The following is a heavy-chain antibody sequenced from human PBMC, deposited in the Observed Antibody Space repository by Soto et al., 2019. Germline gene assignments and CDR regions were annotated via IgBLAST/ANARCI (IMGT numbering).Heavy chain of an antibody. Sequence: ASVKVSCKASGYTFTGYYMHWVRQAPGQGLEWMGWINPNSGGTNYAQKFQGWVTMTRDTSISTAYMEPSRLRSDDTAVYYCARVSSRRQLVLDYWGQGTLVTVSS. CDR1: GYTFTGYY. J-gene: IGHJ4*02. CDR3: ARVSSRRQLVLDY. CDR2: INPNSGGT. D-gene: IGHD6-6*01. V-gene: IGHV1-2*04.